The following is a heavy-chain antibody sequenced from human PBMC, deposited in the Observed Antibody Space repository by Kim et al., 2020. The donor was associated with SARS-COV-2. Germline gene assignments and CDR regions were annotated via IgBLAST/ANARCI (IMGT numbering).Heavy chain of an antibody. CDR3: ARNGGVNYVDLDFYY. CDR2: ISYDGSNK. V-gene: IGHV3-33*05. D-gene: IGHD3-16*01. J-gene: IGHJ6*01. Sequence: GGSLRLSCAASGFTFSSYGMHWVRQAPGKGLEWVAVISYDGSNKYYADSVICRFTISRDNSKNTLYLQMNSLRAEDTPVYYCARNGGVNYVDLDFYY. CDR1: GFTFSSYG.